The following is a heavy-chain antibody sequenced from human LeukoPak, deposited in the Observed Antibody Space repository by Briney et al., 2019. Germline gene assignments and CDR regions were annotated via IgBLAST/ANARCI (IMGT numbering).Heavy chain of an antibody. CDR1: GFTFSNYA. D-gene: IGHD6-13*01. CDR3: VGGPSRSWFDY. J-gene: IGHJ4*02. CDR2: ISGSGGST. V-gene: IGHV3-23*01. Sequence: PGGSLRLSCAASGFTFSNYAMSWVRQAAGKGLEWVSAISGSGGSTDYADSVKGRFTISRDNSKNTLYLQMNSLRTEDTAVYYCVGGPSRSWFDYWGQGTLVTVSS.